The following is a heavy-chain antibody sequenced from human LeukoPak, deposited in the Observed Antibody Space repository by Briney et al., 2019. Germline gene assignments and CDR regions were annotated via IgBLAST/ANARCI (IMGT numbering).Heavy chain of an antibody. D-gene: IGHD3-22*01. CDR2: INPNSGGT. CDR1: GYTFTGYY. J-gene: IGHJ1*01. Sequence: ASGKVSCKASGYTFTGYYMHWVRQAPGQGLEWMGWINPNSGGTNYEQKFQGRATMTRDTSISTAYMELSRLRSDDTAVYYCAREYYYDSSGYQSWGQGTLVTVSS. CDR3: AREYYYDSSGYQS. V-gene: IGHV1-2*02.